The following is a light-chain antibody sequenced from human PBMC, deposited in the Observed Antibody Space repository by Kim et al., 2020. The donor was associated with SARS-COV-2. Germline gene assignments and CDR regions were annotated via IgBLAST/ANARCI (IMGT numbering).Light chain of an antibody. CDR3: QQLKSFPLT. CDR1: QDIGTY. V-gene: IGKV1-9*01. J-gene: IGKJ4*01. Sequence: IQLTQSPSSLSASVGDRVTITCRASQDIGTYLAWYRQEPGRAPKLLIYTASTLQSGVPSRFSGSGSGTDFTLTITSLQPEDFATYFCQQLKSFPLTFGGGTKVDIK. CDR2: TAS.